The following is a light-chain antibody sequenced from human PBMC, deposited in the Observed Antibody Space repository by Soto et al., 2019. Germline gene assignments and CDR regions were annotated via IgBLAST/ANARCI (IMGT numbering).Light chain of an antibody. J-gene: IGLJ1*01. V-gene: IGLV2-14*01. Sequence: QSVLTQPASVSGSPGQSITIYCTRTSSDIGAYNSVSWYQQHPGKAPKLICFQVSFRPSAVCDRFSGSKSDNTASLTISGLQTEDEADYYCLSYTASSTFVFGTGTKVTVL. CDR1: SSDIGAYNS. CDR2: QVS. CDR3: LSYTASSTFV.